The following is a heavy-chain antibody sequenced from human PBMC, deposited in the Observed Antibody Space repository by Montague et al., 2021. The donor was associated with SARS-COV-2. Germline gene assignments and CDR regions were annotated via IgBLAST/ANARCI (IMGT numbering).Heavy chain of an antibody. Sequence: SETLSLTCAVYGGSFSGHSWTWIRQPPGKGLGRIWEINHSGGTNYNSSLKSRVTISVDTSKNPFSLKLSFLTAADTAVYYCARGLTDVTVILVFVGASLYFDSWGQGALVTVSS. CDR3: ARGLTDVTVILVFVGASLYFDS. V-gene: IGHV4-34*01. J-gene: IGHJ4*02. D-gene: IGHD3-22*01. CDR2: INHSGGT. CDR1: GGSFSGHS.